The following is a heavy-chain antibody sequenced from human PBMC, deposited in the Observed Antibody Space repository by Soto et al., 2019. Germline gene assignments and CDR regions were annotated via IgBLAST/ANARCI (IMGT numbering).Heavy chain of an antibody. CDR3: ATDGYYDNSGYPDY. CDR1: GKTLTELA. J-gene: IGHJ4*02. CDR2: FDPEQGEA. V-gene: IGHV1-24*01. D-gene: IGHD3-22*01. Sequence: QVQLAQSGAEVKKPGASVRVSSRVSGKTLTELAMHWVRQAPGKGLEWMGGFDPEQGEAIYSKTFQGRVTVTEDTSTDSAYLDLSDLRSEDTAVYYCATDGYYDNSGYPDYWGQGTLVIVSA.